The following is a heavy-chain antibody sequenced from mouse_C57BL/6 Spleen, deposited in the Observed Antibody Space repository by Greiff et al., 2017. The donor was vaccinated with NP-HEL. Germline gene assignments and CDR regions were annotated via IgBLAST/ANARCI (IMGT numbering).Heavy chain of an antibody. J-gene: IGHJ3*01. CDR2: IDPSDSYT. CDR1: GYTFTSYW. CDR3: ARKGAGEFAY. Sequence: QVQLKQPGAELVRPGTSVKLSCKASGYTFTSYWMHWVKQRPGQGLEWIGVIDPSDSYTNYNQKFKGKATLTVDTSSSTAYMQLSSLTSEDSAVYYCARKGAGEFAYWGQGTLVTVSA. V-gene: IGHV1-59*01.